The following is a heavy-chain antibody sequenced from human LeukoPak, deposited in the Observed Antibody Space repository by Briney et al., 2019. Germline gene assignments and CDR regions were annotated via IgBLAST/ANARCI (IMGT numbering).Heavy chain of an antibody. Sequence: GGSLRLSCAASGFTFSSYWMSWVRQAPGKGPEWVANIKQDGSEKYYVDSVKGRFTISRDNAKNSLYLQMNSLRAEDTAVYYCARDWSGGSNWFDPWGQGTLVTVSS. V-gene: IGHV3-7*01. CDR2: IKQDGSEK. CDR1: GFTFSSYW. D-gene: IGHD2-15*01. CDR3: ARDWSGGSNWFDP. J-gene: IGHJ5*02.